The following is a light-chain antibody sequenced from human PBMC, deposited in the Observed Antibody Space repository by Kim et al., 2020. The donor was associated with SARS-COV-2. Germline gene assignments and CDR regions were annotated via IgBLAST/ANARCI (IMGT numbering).Light chain of an antibody. V-gene: IGKV3-15*01. J-gene: IGKJ1*01. CDR2: GAS. CDR3: QQYDNWPTWT. Sequence: YPGERATLSCGASQSVRNNVAWYQQKPGKPPRLLIFGASTRATGIPARISGSGSGTEFTLTISSLQSEDFAIYYCQQYDNWPTWTFGQGTKVDIK. CDR1: QSVRNN.